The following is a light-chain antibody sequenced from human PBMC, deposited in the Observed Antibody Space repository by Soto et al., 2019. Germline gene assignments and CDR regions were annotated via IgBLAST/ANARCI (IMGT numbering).Light chain of an antibody. CDR1: ESISSW. Sequence: DIQMTQSPSTLSASVGDRVTITCRASESISSWLAWYQQKPGKAPKFLIYKASFLESGVPSRFSGSGSGTEFTLTISSLQPDDFATYFCQQYSTYPFTFGKGTKLEIK. J-gene: IGKJ2*01. CDR2: KAS. V-gene: IGKV1-5*03. CDR3: QQYSTYPFT.